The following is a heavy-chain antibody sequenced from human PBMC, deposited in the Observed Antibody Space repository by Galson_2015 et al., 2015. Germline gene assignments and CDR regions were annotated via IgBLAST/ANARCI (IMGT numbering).Heavy chain of an antibody. V-gene: IGHV3-23*01. CDR3: AKDDSRTCPCAFDF. Sequence: SLRLSCAASGFTFTDYAMSWVRQAPGKGLEWVSEVNDSGTYTYYADSVKGRLTISRDNSEKTVSLQMSSLRAEDTAIYYCAKDDSRTCPCAFDFWGQGTLVTVSS. D-gene: IGHD2-15*01. CDR2: VNDSGTYT. CDR1: GFTFTDYA. J-gene: IGHJ4*03.